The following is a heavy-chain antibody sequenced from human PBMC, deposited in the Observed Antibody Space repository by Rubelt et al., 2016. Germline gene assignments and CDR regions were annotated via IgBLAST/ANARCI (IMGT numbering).Heavy chain of an antibody. CDR3: AREGGSYDSLFDY. D-gene: IGHD1-26*01. CDR1: GYTFTSYG. Sequence: QVQLVQSGAEVKKPGASVKVSCKASGYTFTSYGISWVRQAPGQGLEWMGWISAYNGNTNYAQKLQGRVTLTADKSTSTAYMELSSLRSEDTAVYYCAREGGSYDSLFDYWGQGTLVTVSS. CDR2: ISAYNGNT. V-gene: IGHV1-18*01. J-gene: IGHJ4*02.